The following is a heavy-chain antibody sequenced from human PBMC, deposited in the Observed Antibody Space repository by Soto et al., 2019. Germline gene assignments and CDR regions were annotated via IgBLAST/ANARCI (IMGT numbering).Heavy chain of an antibody. V-gene: IGHV4-34*01. Sequence: PSETLSLTCAVYVGSFSGYYWSWIRQPPGKGLEWIGEINHSGSTNYNPSLKSRVTISVDTSKNQFSLKLSSVTAADTAVYYCARGRDYGDYYWGQGTLVTVSS. D-gene: IGHD4-17*01. CDR1: VGSFSGYY. CDR2: INHSGST. CDR3: ARGRDYGDYY. J-gene: IGHJ4*02.